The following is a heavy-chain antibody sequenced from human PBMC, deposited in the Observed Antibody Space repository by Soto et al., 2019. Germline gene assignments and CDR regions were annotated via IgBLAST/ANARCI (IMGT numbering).Heavy chain of an antibody. Sequence: GASVKVSCKASGYTFTGYYMHWVRQAPGQGLEWMGWINPNSGGTNYAQKFQGWVTMTRDTSISTAYMELSRLRSDDTAVYYCARSPVYYDYVWGSYRLTAGRFDPWGQGTLVTVSS. V-gene: IGHV1-2*04. J-gene: IGHJ5*02. CDR3: ARSPVYYDYVWGSYRLTAGRFDP. CDR1: GYTFTGYY. D-gene: IGHD3-16*02. CDR2: INPNSGGT.